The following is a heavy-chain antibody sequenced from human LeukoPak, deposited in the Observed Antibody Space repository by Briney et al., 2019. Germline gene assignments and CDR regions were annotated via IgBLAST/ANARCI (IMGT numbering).Heavy chain of an antibody. V-gene: IGHV1-2*02. CDR2: INPNSGGT. J-gene: IGHJ3*02. CDR3: ARDRVKWIQLWLAHHDAFDI. D-gene: IGHD5-18*01. Sequence: ASVKVSCKASGYTFTGYYMHWVRQAPGQGLEWMGWINPNSGGTNYAQKFQGRVAMTRDTSISTAYMELSRPRSDDTAVYYCARDRVKWIQLWLAHHDAFDIWGQGTMVTVSS. CDR1: GYTFTGYY.